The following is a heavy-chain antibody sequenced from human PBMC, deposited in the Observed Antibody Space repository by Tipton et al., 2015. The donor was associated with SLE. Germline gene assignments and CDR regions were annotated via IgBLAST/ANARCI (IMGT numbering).Heavy chain of an antibody. CDR2: MNPNGGNT. V-gene: IGHV1-8*01. CDR3: ARGSVLGD. J-gene: IGHJ4*02. D-gene: IGHD3-16*01. Sequence: QSGAEVKKPGASVKVSCKASGYSFTSYDLTWVRQATGQGLEWMGLMNPNGGNTAYAQKFQGRVTMTRNTSISTAYMELSSLRSDDTAVYYCARGSVLGDWGQGTLVTVSS. CDR1: GYSFTSYD.